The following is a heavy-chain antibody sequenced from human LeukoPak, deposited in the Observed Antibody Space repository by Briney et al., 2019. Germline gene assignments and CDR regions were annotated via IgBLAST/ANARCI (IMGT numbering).Heavy chain of an antibody. Sequence: SETLSLTCAVYGGSFSSYYWSWIRQPPGQGLEWIGSINHSGSTNYNPSLKSRVTISVDTSKNQFSLKLSSVTAADTAVYYCARGPRGVVVPAAIGRLGPRGWFDPWGQGTLVTVSS. V-gene: IGHV4-34*01. CDR3: ARGPRGVVVPAAIGRLGPRGWFDP. D-gene: IGHD2-2*01. J-gene: IGHJ5*02. CDR1: GGSFSSYY. CDR2: INHSGST.